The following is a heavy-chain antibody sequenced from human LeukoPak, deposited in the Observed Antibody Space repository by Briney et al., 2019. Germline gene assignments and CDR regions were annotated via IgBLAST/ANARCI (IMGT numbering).Heavy chain of an antibody. V-gene: IGHV3-21*03. Sequence: GGSLRLSCAASGFTFSSYSMNWVRQAPGKGLEWVSSISSGSIYIYYEDSVKGRFTISRDNAKNTLYLQLSSLRAEDTAMFYCASSPKGQLWNLKVWGQGTLVTVSS. D-gene: IGHD5-18*01. CDR1: GFTFSSYS. CDR3: ASSPKGQLWNLKV. CDR2: ISSGSIYI. J-gene: IGHJ4*02.